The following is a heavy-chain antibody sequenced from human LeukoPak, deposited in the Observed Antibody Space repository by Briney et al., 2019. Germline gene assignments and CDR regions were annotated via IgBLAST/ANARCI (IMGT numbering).Heavy chain of an antibody. Sequence: RSSETLSLTCAVYGGSFSGYYWSWIRQPPGKGLEWIGEINHSEDTNYNPSLKSRVAISVDTSKNQFSLKLSSVTAADTSVYYCARGFAYCGGDCYSPWGLDVWGKGTTVTVYS. J-gene: IGHJ6*04. D-gene: IGHD2-21*02. V-gene: IGHV4-34*01. CDR1: GGSFSGYY. CDR2: INHSEDT. CDR3: ARGFAYCGGDCYSPWGLDV.